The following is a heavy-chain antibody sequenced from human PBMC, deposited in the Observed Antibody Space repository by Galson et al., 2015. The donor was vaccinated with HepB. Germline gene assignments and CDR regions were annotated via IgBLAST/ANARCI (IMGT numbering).Heavy chain of an antibody. CDR1: GYSFTSYW. CDR2: IHHSGRT. J-gene: IGHJ5*02. CDR3: ARPISSSWGFNP. Sequence: QSGAEVKKPGESLRISCKGSGYSFTSYWISWVRQSPGKGLEWIGEIHHSGRTNYNPSLKSRITISIDTSKKQFSLKLNSVTAADTAVYYCARPISSSWGFNPWGRGTLVTVSS. D-gene: IGHD6-13*01. V-gene: IGHV4-34*08.